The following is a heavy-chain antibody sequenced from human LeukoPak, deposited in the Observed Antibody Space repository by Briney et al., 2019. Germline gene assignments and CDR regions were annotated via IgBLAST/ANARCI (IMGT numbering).Heavy chain of an antibody. CDR3: ARSHFGGVIMGFDY. J-gene: IGHJ4*02. CDR1: GYTFTSYG. D-gene: IGHD3-16*02. CDR2: ISAYNGNT. V-gene: IGHV1-18*01. Sequence: ASVKVSCKASGYTFTSYGISWVRQAPGQGLEWMGWISAYNGNTNYAQKLQGRVTTTTDTSTSTAYMELRSLRSDDTAVYYCARSHFGGVIMGFDYWGQGTLVTVSS.